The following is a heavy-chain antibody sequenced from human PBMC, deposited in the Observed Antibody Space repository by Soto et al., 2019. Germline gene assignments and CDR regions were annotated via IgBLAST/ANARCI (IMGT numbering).Heavy chain of an antibody. Sequence: VSLRLSCAASGFTVSSNYMSWVRQAPGKGLEWVSVIYSGGSTYYADSVKGRFTISRDNSKNTLYLQMNSLRAEDTAVYYCARVIRSSWYFDYWGQGTLVTVSS. D-gene: IGHD6-13*01. CDR2: IYSGGST. V-gene: IGHV3-53*01. J-gene: IGHJ4*02. CDR1: GFTVSSNY. CDR3: ARVIRSSWYFDY.